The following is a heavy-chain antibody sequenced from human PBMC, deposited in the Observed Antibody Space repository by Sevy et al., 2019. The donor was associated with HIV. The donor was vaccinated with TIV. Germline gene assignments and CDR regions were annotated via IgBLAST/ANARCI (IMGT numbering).Heavy chain of an antibody. Sequence: GGSLRLSCAASGFTVSSNYMSWVRQAPGKGLEWVSVIYSGDSTYYADSVKGRFTISRDNSKNTLFLQMNSLRDEDTAVYYCARQPPSRAFGIWGQGTMVTVSS. J-gene: IGHJ3*02. CDR3: ARQPPSRAFGI. CDR2: IYSGDST. V-gene: IGHV3-66*04. CDR1: GFTVSSNY.